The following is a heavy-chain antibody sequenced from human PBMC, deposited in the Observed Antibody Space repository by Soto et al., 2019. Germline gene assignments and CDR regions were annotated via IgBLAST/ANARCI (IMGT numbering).Heavy chain of an antibody. Sequence: PSETLSLTCTVPGGSTSSGGFYWSWIRQHPGKGLEWIGYIYYSGISYYNPSLKSRVSISLDTSRNQFSMTLNSVTAADTAVYYCARNGYTCGMDVWGQGATVTVSS. J-gene: IGHJ6*02. CDR1: GGSTSSGGFY. CDR2: IYYSGIS. V-gene: IGHV4-31*03. D-gene: IGHD5-18*01. CDR3: ARNGYTCGMDV.